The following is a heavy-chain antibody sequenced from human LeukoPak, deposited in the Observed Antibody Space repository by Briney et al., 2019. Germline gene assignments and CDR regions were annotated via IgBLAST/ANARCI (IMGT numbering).Heavy chain of an antibody. Sequence: PGGSLRLSCAASGFTVSSNYMSWVRQAPGKGLEWVSVIYSGGSTYYADSVKGRFTISRDNSKNTLYLQMNSLRAEDTAVYYRARASRGDSTYYGMDVWGQGTTVTVSS. J-gene: IGHJ6*02. CDR1: GFTVSSNY. V-gene: IGHV3-66*01. CDR2: IYSGGST. CDR3: ARASRGDSTYYGMDV. D-gene: IGHD4-17*01.